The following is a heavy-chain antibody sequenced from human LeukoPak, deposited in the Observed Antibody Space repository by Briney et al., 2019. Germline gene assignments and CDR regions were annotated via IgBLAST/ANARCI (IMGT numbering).Heavy chain of an antibody. CDR1: GLKFSDAW. J-gene: IGHJ4*02. CDR3: SHEGLPCLATL. V-gene: IGHV3-15*01. D-gene: IGHD3-3*01. Sequence: GGSLRLSCAVSGLKFSDAWVSWARQAPGKGLEWVGHIKSKGGGGTTDYAAPVKGRFTISRDDSEGMVYLQMNSLKTEDSAVYYCSHEGLPCLATLWGQGTLVTVSS. CDR2: IKSKGGGGTT.